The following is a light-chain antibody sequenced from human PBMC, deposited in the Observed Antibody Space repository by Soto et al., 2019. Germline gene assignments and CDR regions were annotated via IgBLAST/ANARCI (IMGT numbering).Light chain of an antibody. CDR2: EDI. Sequence: QSALTQPASVSGSPGQSITISCTGTSSDVGSYNLVSWYQQHPGKAPKLMIYEDIERPSGVSNRFSGSKSGNTASLTISGRQTEDEADYYCCSYAGGTSVGFGGGTKLTVL. J-gene: IGLJ2*01. CDR1: SSDVGSYNL. V-gene: IGLV2-23*01. CDR3: CSYAGGTSVG.